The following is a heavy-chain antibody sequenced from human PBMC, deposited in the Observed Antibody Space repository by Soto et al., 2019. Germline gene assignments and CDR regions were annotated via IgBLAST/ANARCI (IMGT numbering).Heavy chain of an antibody. CDR3: AKDFSTRVDTAMPYFDY. V-gene: IGHV3-30*18. Sequence: PGGSLRLSCTASGFTFSSYGMHWVRQAPGKGLEWVAVISYDGSNKYYADSVKGRFTISRDNSKNTLYLQMNSLRAEDTAVYYCAKDFSTRVDTAMPYFDYWGQGNLVTVSS. D-gene: IGHD5-18*01. CDR2: ISYDGSNK. J-gene: IGHJ4*02. CDR1: GFTFSSYG.